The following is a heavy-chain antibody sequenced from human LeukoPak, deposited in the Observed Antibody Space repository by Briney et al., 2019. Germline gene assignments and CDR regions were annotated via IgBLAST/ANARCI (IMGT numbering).Heavy chain of an antibody. CDR1: GLTFSTYS. D-gene: IGHD6-19*01. CDR3: ARGARDLGYSSGWYFFRYYYYYMDV. Sequence: GGSLRLSCAASGLTFSTYSMNWVRQAPGKGLEWVSSITGSSSYIYYADSVKGRFTISRDNAKNSLYLLMNSLRDEDTAVYYCARGARDLGYSSGWYFFRYYYYYMDVWGKGTTVTVSS. CDR2: ITGSSSYI. J-gene: IGHJ6*03. V-gene: IGHV3-21*01.